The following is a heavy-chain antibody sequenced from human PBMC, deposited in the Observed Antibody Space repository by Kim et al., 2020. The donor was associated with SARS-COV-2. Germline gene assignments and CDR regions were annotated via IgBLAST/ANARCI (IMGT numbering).Heavy chain of an antibody. D-gene: IGHD1-26*01. CDR1: GFTFSSYS. CDR2: ISSSSSYI. V-gene: IGHV3-21*01. J-gene: IGHJ4*02. Sequence: GGSLRLSCAASGFTFSSYSMNWVRQAPGKGLEWVSSISSSSSYIYYADSVKGRFTISRDNAKNSLYLQMNSLRAEDTAVYYCARDGGWEMATTTGYFDYWGQGTLVTVSS. CDR3: ARDGGWEMATTTGYFDY.